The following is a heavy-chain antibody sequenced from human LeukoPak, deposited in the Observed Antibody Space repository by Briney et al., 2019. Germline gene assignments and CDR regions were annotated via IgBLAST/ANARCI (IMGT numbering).Heavy chain of an antibody. J-gene: IGHJ4*02. CDR3: AKRAAYCGGDCYKY. CDR2: ISGSDGTT. D-gene: IGHD2-21*02. V-gene: IGHV3-23*01. Sequence: GGSLRLSCAASGFTFSSYAMNWVRQAPGKGLEWVSTISGSDGTTHYADSVKGRFTISRDNSKNTLYLQMNSLRAEDTALYYCAKRAAYCGGDCYKYWGQGTLVTVSS. CDR1: GFTFSSYA.